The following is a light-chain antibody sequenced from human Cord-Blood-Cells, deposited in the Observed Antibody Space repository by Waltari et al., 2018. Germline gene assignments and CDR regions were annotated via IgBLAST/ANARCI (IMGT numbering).Light chain of an antibody. V-gene: IGKV2-28*01. Sequence: IVMTQSPLSLPVTPGEPASISCRSSQLLLHSNGYNYLDWYLQKPGQTPQLLIYLGSHRASGIPDRFSGSGSGTDFTLKISRVEAEDVGVYYCMQALQTPRYTFGQGTKLEIK. J-gene: IGKJ2*01. CDR3: MQALQTPRYT. CDR2: LGS. CDR1: QLLLHSNGYNY.